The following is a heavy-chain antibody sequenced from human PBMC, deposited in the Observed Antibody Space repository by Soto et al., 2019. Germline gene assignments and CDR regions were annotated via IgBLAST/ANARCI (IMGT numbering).Heavy chain of an antibody. Sequence: SETLSLTCTVSGGSISSGNYYWSWIRQPPGKGLEWIGYIYYSGSTNYNPSLKSRVTISVDTSKNQFSLKLSSVTAADTAVYYCARTLYSYGPRFDYWGQGTLVTVPQ. V-gene: IGHV4-61*01. CDR2: IYYSGST. CDR3: ARTLYSYGPRFDY. D-gene: IGHD5-18*01. J-gene: IGHJ4*02. CDR1: GGSISSGNYY.